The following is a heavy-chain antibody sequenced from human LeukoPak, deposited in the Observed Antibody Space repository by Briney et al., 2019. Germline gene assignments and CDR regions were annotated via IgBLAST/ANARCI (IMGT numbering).Heavy chain of an antibody. D-gene: IGHD1-1*01. J-gene: IGHJ6*03. V-gene: IGHV4-59*01. CDR3: SRGRVSSSTWYSTYYYYFYMDV. Sequence: TSETLSLTCSVSDDSITICYWTWIRQPPGKGLEWIGYVDHTGSTNFNPSLNGRVSISRDTTKNLFSLRLRSVTAADTAAYFCSRGRVSSSTWYSTYYYYFYMDVWGKGTTVTVSS. CDR2: VDHTGST. CDR1: DDSITICY.